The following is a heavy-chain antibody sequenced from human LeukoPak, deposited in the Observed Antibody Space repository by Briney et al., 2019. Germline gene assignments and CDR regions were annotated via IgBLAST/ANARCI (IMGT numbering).Heavy chain of an antibody. CDR1: GGFYSGYY. CDR3: ARGPLPDTVTTRYFDY. V-gene: IGHV4-34*01. D-gene: IGHD4-17*01. CDR2: INDSGNT. J-gene: IGHJ4*02. Sequence: SETLSLTCAVYGGFYSGYYWIGIRQPPGKGLEWMGEINDSGNTKYNPSLKSRVTISVDSSKSQFSLKRRSVTAADTAVYYCARGPLPDTVTTRYFDYWGQGTLVTVSS.